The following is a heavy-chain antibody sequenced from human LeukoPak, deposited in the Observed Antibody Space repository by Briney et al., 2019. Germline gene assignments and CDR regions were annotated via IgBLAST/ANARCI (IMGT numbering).Heavy chain of an antibody. J-gene: IGHJ4*02. CDR3: AKIDSGWFFDY. CDR2: ISESGGST. Sequence: GGSLRLSCAASGLTFSHAWMSWVRQAPGKGLEWVSGISESGGSTYIADSVKGRFTISRDKSKNTLYLQMNSLRAEDTAVYYCAKIDSGWFFDYWGQGTLVTVSS. CDR1: GLTFSHAW. V-gene: IGHV3-23*01. D-gene: IGHD6-19*01.